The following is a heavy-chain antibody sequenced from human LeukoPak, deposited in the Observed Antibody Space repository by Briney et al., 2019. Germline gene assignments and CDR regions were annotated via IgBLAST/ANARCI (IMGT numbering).Heavy chain of an antibody. Sequence: GGSLRLSCAASGFTFSDYYINWIRQAPGMGLEWVGRIESKTDGGTTDYAAPVKGRFTISRDDSTNTLYLQMNSLKSEDTAVYYCTTYGSGRKFDYWGQGILVTVSS. CDR3: TTYGSGRKFDY. V-gene: IGHV3-15*04. D-gene: IGHD3-10*01. CDR1: GFTFSDYY. CDR2: IESKTDGGTT. J-gene: IGHJ4*02.